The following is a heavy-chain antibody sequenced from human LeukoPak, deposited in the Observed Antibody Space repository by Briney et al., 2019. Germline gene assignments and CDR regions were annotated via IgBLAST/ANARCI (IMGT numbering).Heavy chain of an antibody. D-gene: IGHD3-16*02. V-gene: IGHV1-24*01. Sequence: ASVKVSCKVSGYTFTELSMHWVRQAPGKGLEWMGGFDPEDGETIYAQKFQGRVTMTEDTSTDTAYMELSSLRSEDTAVYYCATEPLAEGKNVISDYWGQGTLVTVSS. J-gene: IGHJ4*02. CDR2: FDPEDGET. CDR1: GYTFTELS. CDR3: ATEPLAEGKNVISDY.